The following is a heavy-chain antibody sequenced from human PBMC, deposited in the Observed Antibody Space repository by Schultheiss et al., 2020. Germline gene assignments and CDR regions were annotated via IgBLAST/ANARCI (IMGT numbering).Heavy chain of an antibody. CDR1: GGSISSGGYY. V-gene: IGHV4-34*01. Sequence: SETLSLTCAVYGGSISSGGYYWSWIRQHPGKGLEWIGEINHSGSTNYNPSLKSRVTISVDTSKNQFSLKLSSVTAADTAVYYCASAPLGGMDVWGQGTTVTVSS. CDR2: INHSGST. J-gene: IGHJ6*02. CDR3: ASAPLGGMDV.